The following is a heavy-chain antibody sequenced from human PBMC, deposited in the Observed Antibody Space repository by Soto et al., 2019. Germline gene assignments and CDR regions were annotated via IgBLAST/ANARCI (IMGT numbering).Heavy chain of an antibody. CDR1: GDTFSSYA. CDR2: LIPAFGSP. CDR3: TRAPLHETDTTLDYYGDH. D-gene: IGHD1-1*01. Sequence: QVQLVQSGAEVKKPGSSVKVSCKGSGDTFSSYAISWIRQAPGQGLEWMGGLIPAFGSPKYARKFRGRVTLTVEDSADTAYMELGSLTLDDTAVYYCTRAPLHETDTTLDYYGDHWGQGTLLTVSS. V-gene: IGHV1-69*01. J-gene: IGHJ4*02.